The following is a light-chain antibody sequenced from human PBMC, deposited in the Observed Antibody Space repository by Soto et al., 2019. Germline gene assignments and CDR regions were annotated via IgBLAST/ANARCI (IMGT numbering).Light chain of an antibody. CDR1: SSDVGGYDH. CDR2: EVT. CDR3: SSDAGNYNYV. Sequence: QSVRTQPPSASGSLGQSVTIPCTGTSSDVGGYDHVSWYQQHPGKAPKLMIYEVTKRPAGVPDRFSGSKSGNTASLTGSGLQAEDEADYYCSSDAGNYNYVFGTGTKVTGL. J-gene: IGLJ1*01. V-gene: IGLV2-8*01.